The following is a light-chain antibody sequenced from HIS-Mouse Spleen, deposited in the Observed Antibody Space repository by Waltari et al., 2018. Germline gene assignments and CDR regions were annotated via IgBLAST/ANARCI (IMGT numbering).Light chain of an antibody. V-gene: IGLV2-14*03. CDR2: DVS. CDR1: SSYFVGYNY. CDR3: SSYTSSSTYV. J-gene: IGLJ1*01. Sequence: QSALTQPASVSGSPGQSITLSCTGTSSYFVGYNYVSWYQQHPGKAPKLMIYDVSNRPSGVSNRFSGSKSGNTASLTISGLQAEDEADYYCSSYTSSSTYVFGTGTKVTVL.